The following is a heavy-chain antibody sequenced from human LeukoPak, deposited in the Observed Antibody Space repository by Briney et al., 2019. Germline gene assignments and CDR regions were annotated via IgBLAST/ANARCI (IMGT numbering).Heavy chain of an antibody. V-gene: IGHV3-30-3*01. CDR2: ISYDGSNK. J-gene: IGHJ4*02. D-gene: IGHD2-15*01. Sequence: GGSLRLSCAASGFTFSSYAMHWVRQAPGKGLEWVAVISYDGSNKYYADSVKGRFTISRDNSKNTLYLQMNSLRAEDTAVYYCTRRAPSGGNFDYWGQGTLVTVSS. CDR1: GFTFSSYA. CDR3: TRRAPSGGNFDY.